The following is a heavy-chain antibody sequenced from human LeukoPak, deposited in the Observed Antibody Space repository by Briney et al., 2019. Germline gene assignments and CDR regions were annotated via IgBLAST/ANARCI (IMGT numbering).Heavy chain of an antibody. V-gene: IGHV4-59*12. CDR3: AIAPGYGDYTFDY. D-gene: IGHD4-17*01. CDR1: GGSISYYY. Sequence: PSETLSLTCTVSGGSISYYYWSWIRQPPGKGLEWIAYVYYSGSTNYNPSLKSRVTISVDTSKNQFSLRLSSVTAADTAVYYCAIAPGYGDYTFDYWGQGTLVTVSS. CDR2: VYYSGST. J-gene: IGHJ4*02.